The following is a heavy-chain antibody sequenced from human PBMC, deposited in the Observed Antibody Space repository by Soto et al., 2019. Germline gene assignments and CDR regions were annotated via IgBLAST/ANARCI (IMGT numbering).Heavy chain of an antibody. CDR2: ISSNGGST. J-gene: IGHJ6*02. CDR3: RMIYCSSTSCLEGNYGMDV. V-gene: IGHV3-64D*08. Sequence: PGGSLRLSCSASGFTFSSYAMHWARQAPGKGLEYVSAISSNGGSTYYADSVKGRFTISRDNSKNTLYLQMSSLRAEDTAVYYCRMIYCSSTSCLEGNYGMDVWGQGTTVTVSS. CDR1: GFTFSSYA. D-gene: IGHD2-2*01.